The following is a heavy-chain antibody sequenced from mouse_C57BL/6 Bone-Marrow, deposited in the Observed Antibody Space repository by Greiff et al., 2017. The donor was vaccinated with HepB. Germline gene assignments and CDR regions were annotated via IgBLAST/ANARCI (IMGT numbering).Heavy chain of an antibody. Sequence: VQLQQSGAELVRPGASVKLSCKASGYTFTDYYINWVKQRPGQGLEWIARIYPGSGNTYYNEKFKGKATLTAEKSSSTAYMQLSSLTSEDSAVYFCARGDGPWFAYWGQGTLVTVSA. CDR3: ARGDGPWFAY. CDR2: IYPGSGNT. D-gene: IGHD2-3*01. CDR1: GYTFTDYY. J-gene: IGHJ3*01. V-gene: IGHV1-76*01.